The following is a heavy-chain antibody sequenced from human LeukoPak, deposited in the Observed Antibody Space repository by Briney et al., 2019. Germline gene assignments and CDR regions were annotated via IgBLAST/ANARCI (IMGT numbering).Heavy chain of an antibody. CDR2: ISYDGSNK. J-gene: IGHJ4*02. CDR1: GSTFSSYA. Sequence: GGSLRLSCAASGSTFSSYAMHWVRQAPGKGLEWVAVISYDGSNKYYADSVKGRFTISRDNSKNTLYLQMNSLRAEDTAAYYCAKDPEDGSDYWGQGTLVTVSS. CDR3: AKDPEDGSDY. D-gene: IGHD5-24*01. V-gene: IGHV3-30*04.